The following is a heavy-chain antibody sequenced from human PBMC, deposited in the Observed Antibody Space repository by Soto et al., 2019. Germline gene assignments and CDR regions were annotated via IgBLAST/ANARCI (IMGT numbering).Heavy chain of an antibody. D-gene: IGHD5-12*01. J-gene: IGHJ5*02. CDR2: IIPIFGTA. V-gene: IGHV1-69*01. CDR3: AREMSGYDISGNWFDP. Sequence: QVQLVQSGAEAKKPGSSVKVSCKASGGTFSSYAISWVRQAPGQGLEWMGGIIPIFGTANYAQKFQGRVTITADESTSTAYMELSSLRSEETAVYYCAREMSGYDISGNWFDPWGQGTLVTVSS. CDR1: GGTFSSYA.